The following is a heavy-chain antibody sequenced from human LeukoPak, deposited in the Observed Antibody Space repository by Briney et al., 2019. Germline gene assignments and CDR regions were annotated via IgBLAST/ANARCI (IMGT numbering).Heavy chain of an antibody. J-gene: IGHJ4*02. CDR3: ARGSPRRLQLPPGDY. V-gene: IGHV3-30*04. CDR2: ISYDGSNK. D-gene: IGHD5-24*01. CDR1: GFTFSSYA. Sequence: PGGSLRLSCAASGFTFSSYAMHWVRQAPGKGLEWVAVISYDGSNKYYADSVKGRFTISRDNSKNTLYLQMNSLRAEDTAVYYCARGSPRRLQLPPGDYWGQGTLVTVSS.